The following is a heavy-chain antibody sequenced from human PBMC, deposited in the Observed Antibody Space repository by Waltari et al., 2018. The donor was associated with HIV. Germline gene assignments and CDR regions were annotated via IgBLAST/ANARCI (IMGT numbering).Heavy chain of an antibody. CDR2: INPNSGGT. J-gene: IGHJ6*02. D-gene: IGHD4-4*01. CDR3: AREGARMTTMIYYYYGMDV. CDR1: GYTFTAYY. Sequence: QVQLVQSGAEVKTPGASVKVSCKASGYTFTAYYMHWVRQAPGQGLEWMGRINPNSGGTNYAQQFQGRVTMTRDTSISTAYMELSRLRSDDTAVYYCAREGARMTTMIYYYYGMDVWGQGTTVTVSS. V-gene: IGHV1-2*06.